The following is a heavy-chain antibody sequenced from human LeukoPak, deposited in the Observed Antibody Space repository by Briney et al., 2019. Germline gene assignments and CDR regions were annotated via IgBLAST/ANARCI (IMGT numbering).Heavy chain of an antibody. Sequence: ASVKVSCKASGYTFTGYYMHWVRQAPGHGLEWMGRINPNSCGTNYAQKFQGRVTMTRDTSISTAYMELSRLRSDDTAVYYCARDSCSGGSCYYVYWGQGTLVTVSS. J-gene: IGHJ4*02. D-gene: IGHD2-15*01. CDR3: ARDSCSGGSCYYVY. CDR2: INPNSCGT. V-gene: IGHV1-2*06. CDR1: GYTFTGYY.